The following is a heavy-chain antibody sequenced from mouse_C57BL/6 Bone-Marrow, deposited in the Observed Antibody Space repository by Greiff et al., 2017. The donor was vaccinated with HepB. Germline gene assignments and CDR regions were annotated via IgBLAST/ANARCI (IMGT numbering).Heavy chain of an antibody. CDR3: ARPITTVVPYAMDY. V-gene: IGHV1-82*01. CDR2: IYPGDGDT. D-gene: IGHD1-1*01. CDR1: GYAFSSSW. Sequence: QVQLQQSGPELVKPGASVKISCKASGYAFSSSWMNWVKQRPGKGLEWIGRIYPGDGDTNYNGKFKGKATLTAAKSSSTAYMQLSSLTSEDSAVYFCARPITTVVPYAMDYWGQGTSVTVSS. J-gene: IGHJ4*01.